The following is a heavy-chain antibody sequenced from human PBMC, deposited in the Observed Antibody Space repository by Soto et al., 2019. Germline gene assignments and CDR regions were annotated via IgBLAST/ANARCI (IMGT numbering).Heavy chain of an antibody. CDR3: ARTDDSSGYFHAFDI. V-gene: IGHV3-33*08. J-gene: IGHJ3*02. D-gene: IGHD3-22*01. CDR1: GFTFSDYY. Sequence: GGSLRLSCAASGFTFSDYYMSWIRQAPGKGLEWVAVIWYDGSNKYYADSVKGRFTISRDNSKNTLYLQMNSLRAEDTAVYYCARTDDSSGYFHAFDIWGQGTMVTVSS. CDR2: IWYDGSNK.